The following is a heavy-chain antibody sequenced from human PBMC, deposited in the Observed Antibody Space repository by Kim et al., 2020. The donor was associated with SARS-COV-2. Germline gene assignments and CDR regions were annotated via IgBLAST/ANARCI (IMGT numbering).Heavy chain of an antibody. CDR2: ITWDGCYT. CDR1: GFTFHEYT. J-gene: IGHJ2*01. CDR3: TKEKFGYFDF. D-gene: IGHD3-16*01. Sequence: GGSLRLSCAASGFTFHEYTMHWVRQAPVKSLDWVSLITWDGCYTYYADSVKGRCTISRDNSKNSLYLEMNSLRTEDTALYYCTKEKFGYFDFWVRGTLVT. V-gene: IGHV3-43*01.